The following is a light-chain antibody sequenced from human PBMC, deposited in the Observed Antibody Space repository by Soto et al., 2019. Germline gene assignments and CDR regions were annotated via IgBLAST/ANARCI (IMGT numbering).Light chain of an antibody. CDR3: SSYTSSGTLYV. J-gene: IGLJ1*01. CDR2: EVT. V-gene: IGLV2-14*01. Sequence: QSALTQPASVSGSPGQSITISCTGTSSDIGGYKYVSWYQQHPGKAPKLMIYEVTYRPSGVSDRFSGSKSSNTASLTVSGLQAEDEADYYCSSYTSSGTLYVFGTGTKVTVL. CDR1: SSDIGGYKY.